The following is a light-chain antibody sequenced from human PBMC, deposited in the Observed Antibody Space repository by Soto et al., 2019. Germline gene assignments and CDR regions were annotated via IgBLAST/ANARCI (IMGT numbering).Light chain of an antibody. Sequence: ENVLTQSPGTLSLSLGERATLSCRASQSVSSTYLAWYQQKPGQAPRLLIYGPSSRATGIPDRFSGSGSGTDFTLTISRLEPEDFAVYYCQQYGSSPWTFGQGTKVEIK. CDR1: QSVSSTY. J-gene: IGKJ1*01. V-gene: IGKV3-20*01. CDR2: GPS. CDR3: QQYGSSPWT.